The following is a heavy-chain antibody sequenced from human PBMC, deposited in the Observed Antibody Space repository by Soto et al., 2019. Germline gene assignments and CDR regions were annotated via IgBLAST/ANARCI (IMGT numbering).Heavy chain of an antibody. CDR3: AKGSDSSGYYYSDY. CDR2: ISYSGST. J-gene: IGHJ4*02. V-gene: IGHV4-39*07. CDR1: GGSISSYY. D-gene: IGHD3-22*01. Sequence: SETLSLTCTVSGGSISSYYWGWIRRPPGKGLEWIATISYSGSTYYNPSLKSRVTISRDISKNTLYLQMNSLRAEDTAVYYCAKGSDSSGYYYSDYWGQGTLVTVSS.